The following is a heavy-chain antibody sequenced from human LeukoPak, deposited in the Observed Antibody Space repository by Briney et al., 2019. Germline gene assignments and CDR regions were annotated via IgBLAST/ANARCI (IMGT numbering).Heavy chain of an antibody. Sequence: GGSLRLSCAASGFAFNNYWMHWVRQAPGKGLVWVSRINSDGSDSIYGDSVKGRFTFSRDNAKNTLFLQLSSLRADDTAVYYFARGGGDHAFDIWGQGTMVTVSS. CDR2: INSDGSDS. D-gene: IGHD3-16*01. CDR3: ARGGGDHAFDI. CDR1: GFAFNNYW. J-gene: IGHJ3*02. V-gene: IGHV3-74*01.